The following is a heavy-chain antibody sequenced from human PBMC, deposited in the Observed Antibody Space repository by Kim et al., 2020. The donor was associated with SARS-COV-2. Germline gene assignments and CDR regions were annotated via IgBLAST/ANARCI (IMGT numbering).Heavy chain of an antibody. D-gene: IGHD5-12*01. CDR3: ARDPDGYNYGYYFDY. Sequence: ESVKGRCTISRDNSKNTLYLQMNSLRAEDTAVYYCARDPDGYNYGYYFDYWGQGTLVTVSS. J-gene: IGHJ4*02. V-gene: IGHV3-30*01.